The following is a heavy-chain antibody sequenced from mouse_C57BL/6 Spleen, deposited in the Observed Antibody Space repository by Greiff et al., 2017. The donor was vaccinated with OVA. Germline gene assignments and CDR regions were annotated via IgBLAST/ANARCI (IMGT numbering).Heavy chain of an antibody. V-gene: IGHV5-2*03. Sequence: EVKVEESGGGLVQPGESLKLSCESNEYEFPSHDMSWVRKTPEKRLELVAAINSDGGSTYYPDTMERRFIISRDNTKKTLYLQMSSLRSEDTALYYCASFTTGYWYFDVWGTGTTVTVSS. CDR2: INSDGGST. CDR1: EYEFPSHD. J-gene: IGHJ1*03. D-gene: IGHD1-1*01. CDR3: ASFTTGYWYFDV.